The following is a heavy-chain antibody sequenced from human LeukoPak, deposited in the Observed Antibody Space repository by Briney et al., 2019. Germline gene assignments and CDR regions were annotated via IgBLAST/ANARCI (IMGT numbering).Heavy chain of an antibody. CDR1: GYTFTSYD. Sequence: GASVKVSCKASGYTFTSYDINWVRQAPGQGLEWMGWISAYNGNTNYAQKLQGRVTMTTDTSTSTAYMELRSLRSDDTAVYYCARVFGSLAVYCGGDCSTFDPWGQGTLVTVSS. CDR2: ISAYNGNT. CDR3: ARVFGSLAVYCGGDCSTFDP. D-gene: IGHD2-21*02. J-gene: IGHJ5*02. V-gene: IGHV1-18*01.